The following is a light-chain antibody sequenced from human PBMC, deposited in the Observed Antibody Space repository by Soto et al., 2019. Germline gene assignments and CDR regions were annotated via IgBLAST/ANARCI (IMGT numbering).Light chain of an antibody. CDR3: QQANSFPLT. CDR1: QRIGTW. Sequence: IQMTQSPSNVSASVGDRVTITCRASQRIGTWLAWFQQKPGKPPKLVISAASSLQSGVPSRFSGSGSGTEFTLTISSLQPEDVATYYCQQANSFPLTFGPGTKVVI. J-gene: IGKJ3*01. V-gene: IGKV1-12*01. CDR2: AAS.